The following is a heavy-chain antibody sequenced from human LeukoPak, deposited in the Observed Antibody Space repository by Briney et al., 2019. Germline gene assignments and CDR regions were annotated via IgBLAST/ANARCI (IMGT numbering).Heavy chain of an antibody. J-gene: IGHJ4*02. V-gene: IGHV1-69*04. CDR2: IIPILGIA. CDR1: GYTFTDYF. D-gene: IGHD3-10*01. Sequence: SVQVSCKASGYTFTDYFIHWVRQAPGQGLEWMGRIIPILGIANYAQKFQGRVTITADKSTSTAYMELSSLRSEDTAVYYCARAVWFGELLSSLDYWGQGTLVTVSS. CDR3: ARAVWFGELLSSLDY.